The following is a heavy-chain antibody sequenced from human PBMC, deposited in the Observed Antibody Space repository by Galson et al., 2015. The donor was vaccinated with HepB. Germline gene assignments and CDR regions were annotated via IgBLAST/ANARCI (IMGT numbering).Heavy chain of an antibody. CDR1: GFTFSSYS. CDR2: ISSSSSTI. D-gene: IGHD3-22*01. Sequence: SLRLSCAASGFTFSSYSMNWVRQAPGKGLEWVSYISSSSSTIYYADSVKGRFTISRDNAKNSLYLQMNSLRAEDTAVYYCARSLHYYDSNPFDYWGQGTLVTVSS. J-gene: IGHJ4*02. CDR3: ARSLHYYDSNPFDY. V-gene: IGHV3-48*01.